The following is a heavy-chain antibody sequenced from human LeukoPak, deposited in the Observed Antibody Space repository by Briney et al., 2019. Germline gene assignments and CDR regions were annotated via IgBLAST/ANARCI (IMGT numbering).Heavy chain of an antibody. D-gene: IGHD3-10*01. J-gene: IGHJ6*03. Sequence: PGGSLRLSCAASGFTFSSYAMSWVRQAPGKGLEWVSVLYTGGRTYYADSVKGRFTISRDNSKNTLYLQLNSLRAEDTAVYYCARVYYGSGSLHYYYYYMDVWGKGTTVTISS. CDR3: ARVYYGSGSLHYYYYYMDV. CDR1: GFTFSSYA. CDR2: LYTGGRT. V-gene: IGHV3-53*01.